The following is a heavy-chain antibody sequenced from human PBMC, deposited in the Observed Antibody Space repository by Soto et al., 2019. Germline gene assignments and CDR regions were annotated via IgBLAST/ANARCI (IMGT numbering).Heavy chain of an antibody. Sequence: GGSLRLSCAASGFTFSSCAMHWVRQAPGKGLGWVAVISYDGSNKYYADSVKGRFTISRDNSKNTLYLQMNSLRAEDTAVYYCARSYDYGDRSAYFDYWGQGTLVTVSS. CDR3: ARSYDYGDRSAYFDY. CDR1: GFTFSSCA. CDR2: ISYDGSNK. D-gene: IGHD4-17*01. J-gene: IGHJ4*02. V-gene: IGHV3-30-3*01.